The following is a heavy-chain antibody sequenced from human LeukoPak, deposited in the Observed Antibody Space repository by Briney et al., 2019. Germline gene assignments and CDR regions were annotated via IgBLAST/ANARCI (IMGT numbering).Heavy chain of an antibody. V-gene: IGHV3-30*03. CDR3: ARIWRTEMAY. CDR2: ISYDGSNK. J-gene: IGHJ4*02. D-gene: IGHD5-24*01. CDR1: GFTFSSYG. Sequence: GRSLRLSCAASGFTFSSYGMHWVRQAPGKGLEWVAVISYDGSNKYYADSVKGRFTISGDNAKNSLYLQMNSLRAEDTAVYYCARIWRTEMAYWGQGTLVTVSS.